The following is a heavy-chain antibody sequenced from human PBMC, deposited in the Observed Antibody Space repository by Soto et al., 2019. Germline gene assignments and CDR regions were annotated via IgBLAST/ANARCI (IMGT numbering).Heavy chain of an antibody. CDR3: ARHRTIFGVVIPYFDY. V-gene: IGHV4-39*01. CDR1: GGSISSSSYY. D-gene: IGHD3-3*01. J-gene: IGHJ4*02. Sequence: PSETLSLTCTVSGGSISSSSYYWGWIRQPPGKGLEWIGSIYYSGSTYYNPSLKSRVTISVDTSKNQFSLKLSSVTAADTAVYYCARHRTIFGVVIPYFDYWGQGTLVTVSS. CDR2: IYYSGST.